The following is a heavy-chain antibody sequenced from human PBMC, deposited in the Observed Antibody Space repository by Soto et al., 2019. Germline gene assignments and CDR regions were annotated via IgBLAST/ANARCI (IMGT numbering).Heavy chain of an antibody. CDR1: GYTFTSYG. J-gene: IGHJ6*02. Sequence: ASVKVSCKASGYTFTSYGISWVRQAPGQGLEWMGWISAYNGNTNYAQKLQGRVTMTTDTSTSTAYMELRSLRSDDTAVYYCARVGYSNYEVDYYYGMDVWGHGTTVTVSS. V-gene: IGHV1-18*01. CDR2: ISAYNGNT. D-gene: IGHD4-4*01. CDR3: ARVGYSNYEVDYYYGMDV.